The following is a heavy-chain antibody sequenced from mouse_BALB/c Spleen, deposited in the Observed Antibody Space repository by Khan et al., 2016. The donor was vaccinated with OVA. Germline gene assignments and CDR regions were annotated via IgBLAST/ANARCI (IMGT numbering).Heavy chain of an antibody. CDR2: IWGDGST. J-gene: IGHJ4*01. Sequence: VKLMESGPGLVAPSQSLSITCTVSGFSLTGYGVNWVRQPPGKGLEWLGMIWGDGSTDYNSALKSRLNLSRDNSKSQVFLKMNSLQTDDTARYYCARAYYGNYREAMDYWGQGTSVTVSS. CDR1: GFSLTGYG. CDR3: ARAYYGNYREAMDY. D-gene: IGHD2-10*01. V-gene: IGHV2-6-7*01.